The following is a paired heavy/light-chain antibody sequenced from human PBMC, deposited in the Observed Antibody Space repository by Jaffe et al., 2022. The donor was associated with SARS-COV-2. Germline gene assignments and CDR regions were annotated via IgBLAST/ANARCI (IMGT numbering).Heavy chain of an antibody. V-gene: IGHV4-39*01. CDR1: GGSITSGSYY. D-gene: IGHD1-1*01. Sequence: QLQLQESGPGLVKPSETLSLTCTVSGGSITSGSYYWAWIRQPPGKGLEWIGSIYYSGNTYYNPSLKSRVTISVDTSNNQFSLKLSSVTAADTAVYYCARRGWSDGRWFDPWGQGTLVTVSS. CDR2: IYYSGNT. J-gene: IGHJ5*02. CDR3: ARRGWSDGRWFDP.
Light chain of an antibody. V-gene: IGLV2-11*01. CDR1: SSDVGGYNY. CDR2: DVS. J-gene: IGLJ3*02. CDR3: CSYAGSPWV. Sequence: QSALTQPRSVSGSPGQSVTISCTGTSSDVGGYNYVSWYQQHPGKAPKLMIYDVSKRPSGVPDRFSGSKSGNTASLTISGLQAEDEADYYCCSYAGSPWVFGGGTKLTVL.